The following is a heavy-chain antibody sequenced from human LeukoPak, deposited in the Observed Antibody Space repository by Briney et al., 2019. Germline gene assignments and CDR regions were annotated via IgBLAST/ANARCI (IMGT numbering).Heavy chain of an antibody. Sequence: GGSLRLSCAASGFTFSSYEMNWVRQAPGKGLEWVSYISSSGSTIYYSDSVKGRFTISRDNAKNSLYLQMNSLRAEDTAVYYCARDLGYCTSTSCYSLYGMDVWGKGTTVTVSS. CDR1: GFTFSSYE. D-gene: IGHD2-2*02. CDR2: ISSSGSTI. J-gene: IGHJ6*04. V-gene: IGHV3-48*03. CDR3: ARDLGYCTSTSCYSLYGMDV.